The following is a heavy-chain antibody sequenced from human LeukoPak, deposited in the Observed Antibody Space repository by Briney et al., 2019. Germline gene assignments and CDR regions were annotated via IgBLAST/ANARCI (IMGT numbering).Heavy chain of an antibody. J-gene: IGHJ6*04. CDR2: INTDGSST. V-gene: IGHV3-74*01. CDR1: GFTFSSYW. Sequence: GGSLRLSCAASGFTFSSYWMHWVRQAPGKGLVWVSCINTDGSSTSYADSVKGRFTISRDNAKNTLYLQMNSLRAEDTAVYYCARGYGMDVWGKGTTVTVSS. D-gene: IGHD1-14*01. CDR3: ARGYGMDV.